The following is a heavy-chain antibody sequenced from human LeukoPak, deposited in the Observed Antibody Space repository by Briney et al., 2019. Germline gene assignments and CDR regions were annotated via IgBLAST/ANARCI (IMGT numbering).Heavy chain of an antibody. CDR2: ISSSGSTI. Sequence: GGSLRLSCAASGFTFSSYEINWVRQAPGKGLEWVSYISSSGSTIYYADSVKGRFTISRDNSKNTLYLQVNSLRAEDTAVYYCARRAGGYSHPYDYWGQGILVTVSS. V-gene: IGHV3-48*03. CDR3: ARRAGGYSHPYDY. CDR1: GFTFSSYE. D-gene: IGHD4-23*01. J-gene: IGHJ4*02.